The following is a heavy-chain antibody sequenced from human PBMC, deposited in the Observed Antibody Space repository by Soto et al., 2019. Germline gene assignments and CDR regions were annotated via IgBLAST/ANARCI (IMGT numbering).Heavy chain of an antibody. CDR1: XFTVSSNY. Sequence: SLRLSCAASXFTVSSNYMSWVRQAPGKGLEWVSVIYSGGSTYYADSVKGRFTISRDNSKNTLYLQMNSLRAEDTAVYYCARGYSSGRGYYYGMDVWGQGTTVTVSS. V-gene: IGHV3-53*01. CDR2: IYSGGST. J-gene: IGHJ6*02. D-gene: IGHD6-19*01. CDR3: ARGYSSGRGYYYGMDV.